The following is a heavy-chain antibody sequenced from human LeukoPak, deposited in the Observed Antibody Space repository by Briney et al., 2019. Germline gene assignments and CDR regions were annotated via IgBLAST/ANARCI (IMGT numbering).Heavy chain of an antibody. Sequence: GGSLRLSCAASGFTFSNAWMSWVRQAPGKGLEWVGRIKSKTDGGTTDYAAPVKGRFTISRDDSKNTLYLQMNSLETEDTAVYYCTTEPYYDILTGYYPIDYWGQGTLVTVSS. CDR2: IKSKTDGGTT. J-gene: IGHJ4*02. V-gene: IGHV3-15*01. D-gene: IGHD3-9*01. CDR3: TTEPYYDILTGYYPIDY. CDR1: GFTFSNAW.